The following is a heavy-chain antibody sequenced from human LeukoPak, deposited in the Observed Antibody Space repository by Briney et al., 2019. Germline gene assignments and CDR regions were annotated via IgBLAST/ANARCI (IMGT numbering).Heavy chain of an antibody. CDR1: GDSISSYS. CDR3: ARQTRYNYGPAFDF. V-gene: IGHV4-59*08. D-gene: IGHD5-18*01. Sequence: KASETLSLTCTVSGDSISSYSWSWIRRPPGKGPEWIGDIYNSGNTNYNPSLKSRVTMSVSTSKNQFSLSLSSVTAADTAVYYCARQTRYNYGPAFDFWGQGALVTVSS. J-gene: IGHJ4*02. CDR2: IYNSGNT.